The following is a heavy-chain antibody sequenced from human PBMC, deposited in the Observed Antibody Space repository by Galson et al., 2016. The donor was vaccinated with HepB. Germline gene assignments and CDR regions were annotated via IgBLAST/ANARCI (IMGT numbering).Heavy chain of an antibody. D-gene: IGHD6-19*01. CDR2: IWFDGSNK. V-gene: IGHV3-33*06. Sequence: SLRLSCAASGFTLSGFAMHWVRQAPGKGLEWVAIIWFDGSNKYSADSVKGRFTISRDNSKSTLYLQMNSLRAEDTAVYYCAKERPSMGQWRALDVWGQGTTVTVSS. J-gene: IGHJ6*02. CDR1: GFTLSGFA. CDR3: AKERPSMGQWRALDV.